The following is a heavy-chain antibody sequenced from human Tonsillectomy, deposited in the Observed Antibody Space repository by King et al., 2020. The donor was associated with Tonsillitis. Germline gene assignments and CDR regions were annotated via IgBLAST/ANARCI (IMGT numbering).Heavy chain of an antibody. D-gene: IGHD6-19*01. CDR2: IYSAGSNA. Sequence: DVQLVESGGGLVQPGGSLRLSCAASGFTFSNYAMNWVRQAPGKGLEWVSVIYSAGSNAYYADSVRGRFTISRDDSKNTLYLQMNSLRAEDTAVYYCAKAQWLVRELFDYWGQGTLVTVSS. CDR3: AKAQWLVRELFDY. CDR1: GFTFSNYA. J-gene: IGHJ4*02. V-gene: IGHV3-23*03.